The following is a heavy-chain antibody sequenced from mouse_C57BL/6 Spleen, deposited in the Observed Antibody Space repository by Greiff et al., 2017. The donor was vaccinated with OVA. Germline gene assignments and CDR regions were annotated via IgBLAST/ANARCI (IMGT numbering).Heavy chain of an antibody. V-gene: IGHV1-59*01. CDR1: GYTFTSYW. Sequence: QVQLQQSGAELVRPGTSVKLSCKASGYTFTSYWMHWVKQRPGQGLEWIGVIDPSDSYTNYNQKFKGKATFTVDTSSSTAYMQLSSLTSEDSAVYYCARSGDYGSSYVNYAMDYWGQGTSVTVSS. CDR3: ARSGDYGSSYVNYAMDY. J-gene: IGHJ4*01. CDR2: IDPSDSYT. D-gene: IGHD1-1*01.